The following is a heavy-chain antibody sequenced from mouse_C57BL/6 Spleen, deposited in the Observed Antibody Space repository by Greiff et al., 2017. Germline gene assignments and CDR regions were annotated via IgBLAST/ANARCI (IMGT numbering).Heavy chain of an antibody. CDR1: GYAFTSYW. J-gene: IGHJ4*01. CDR2: IHPNSGST. Sequence: QVQLQQSGAELVKPGASVKLSCKASGYAFTSYWMHWVKQRPGQGLEWIGMIHPNSGSTNYNEKFKSKATLTVDKSSSTAYMQLSSLTSEDSAVYYCERERVLRAYYAMDYWGQGTTVTVSS. V-gene: IGHV1-64*01. D-gene: IGHD1-1*01. CDR3: ERERVLRAYYAMDY.